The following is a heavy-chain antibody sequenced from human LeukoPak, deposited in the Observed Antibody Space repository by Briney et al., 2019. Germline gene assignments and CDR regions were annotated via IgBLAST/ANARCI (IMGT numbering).Heavy chain of an antibody. J-gene: IGHJ5*02. D-gene: IGHD6-19*01. Sequence: GGSLRLSCAASGFTVSSNYMSWVRQAPGKGLEWVSVIYSGGSTYYADSVKGRFTISRDNSKNTLYLQMNSLRAEDTAVYYCATGSSGWQPYNWFDPWGQGTLVTVSS. CDR1: GFTVSSNY. V-gene: IGHV3-53*01. CDR2: IYSGGST. CDR3: ATGSSGWQPYNWFDP.